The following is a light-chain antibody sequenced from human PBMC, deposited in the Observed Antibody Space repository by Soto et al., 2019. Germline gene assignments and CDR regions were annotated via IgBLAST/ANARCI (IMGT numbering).Light chain of an antibody. J-gene: IGLJ3*02. Sequence: QSVLTQPTSASGTPGQRVTISCSGSISNIGTNTVNWYQQLPGTAPKLLIYSNNERPSGVPDRFSGSKSGSSASLAISGLQSEDEADYYCAGWDDSLNGVVFGGGTKLTVL. V-gene: IGLV1-44*01. CDR2: SNN. CDR1: ISNIGTNT. CDR3: AGWDDSLNGVV.